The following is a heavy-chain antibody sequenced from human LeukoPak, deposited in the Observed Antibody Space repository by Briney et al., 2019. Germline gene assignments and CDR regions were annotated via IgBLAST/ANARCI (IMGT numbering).Heavy chain of an antibody. CDR1: GYTFTGYY. V-gene: IGHV1-2*02. D-gene: IGHD2-21*02. J-gene: IGHJ5*02. CDR3: ARDRGYCGGDCWGAQYNWFDP. Sequence: GASVKVSCKASGYTFTGYYMRWVRQAPGQGLEWMGWINPNSGGTNYAQKFQGRVTMTRDTSISTAYMELSRLRSDDTAVYYCARDRGYCGGDCWGAQYNWFDPWGQGTLVTVSS. CDR2: INPNSGGT.